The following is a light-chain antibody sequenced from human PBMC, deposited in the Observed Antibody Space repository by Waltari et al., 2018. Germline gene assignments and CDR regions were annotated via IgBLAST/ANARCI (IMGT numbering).Light chain of an antibody. CDR2: DAS. V-gene: IGKV3-11*01. CDR3: QQRSKWPLT. Sequence: DIVLTQSPATLSLSPGERATLSCRASQSVTNYLAWYQLKPGQAPRLLIDDASNRATGIPARFSGSGSGTDFTLTISNLEPEDSAVYYCQQRSKWPLTFGRGTKVEIK. CDR1: QSVTNY. J-gene: IGKJ4*01.